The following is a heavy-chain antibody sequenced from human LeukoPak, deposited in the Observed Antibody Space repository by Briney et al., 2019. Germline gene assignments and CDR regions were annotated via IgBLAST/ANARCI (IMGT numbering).Heavy chain of an antibody. CDR3: ARFYGSGTYYYYGMDV. D-gene: IGHD3-10*01. CDR2: IKQDGSQK. CDR1: GFTFSSYW. V-gene: IGHV3-7*01. Sequence: GGPLRLSCAASGFTFSSYWMTWVRQAPGRGLEWVANIKQDGSQKYYVDSVKGRFTISRNNAKNSLFLQMNSLRAEDTAVYFCARFYGSGTYYYYGMDVWGQGTTVTVSS. J-gene: IGHJ6*02.